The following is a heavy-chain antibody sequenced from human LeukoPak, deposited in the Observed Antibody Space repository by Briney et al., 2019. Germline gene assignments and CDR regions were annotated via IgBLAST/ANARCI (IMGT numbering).Heavy chain of an antibody. D-gene: IGHD3-16*01. CDR1: GFTVSSNY. J-gene: IGHJ4*02. CDR3: ARGEGVWYFDY. CDR2: IYSGGST. Sequence: GGSLGLSCAASGFTVSSNYMSWVRQAPGKGLEWVSVIYSGGSTYYADSVKGRFTISRDNSKNTLYLQMNSLRAEDTAVYYCARGEGVWYFDYWGQGTLVTVSS. V-gene: IGHV3-66*01.